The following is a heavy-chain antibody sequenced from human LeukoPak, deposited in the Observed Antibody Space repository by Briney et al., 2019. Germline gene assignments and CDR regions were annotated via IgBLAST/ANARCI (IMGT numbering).Heavy chain of an antibody. CDR3: ATTGYSNRNY. J-gene: IGHJ4*02. D-gene: IGHD6-13*01. CDR2: ISGRDGST. CDR1: GFTFSSFA. Sequence: GGSLRLSCAASGFTFSSFAMGWVRQAPGKGLQWVSSISGRDGSTYYAASVKGRFTISRDNSKTTLYLQMNSLRHEDTAVYSCATTGYSNRNYWGQGTLVTVSS. V-gene: IGHV3-23*01.